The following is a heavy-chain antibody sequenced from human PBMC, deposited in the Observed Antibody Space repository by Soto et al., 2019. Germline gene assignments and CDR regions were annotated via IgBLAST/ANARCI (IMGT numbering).Heavy chain of an antibody. V-gene: IGHV1-69*13. CDR1: GGTFSSYA. D-gene: IGHD2-2*01. Sequence: ASVKVSCKASGGTFSSYAISWVRQAPGQGLEWMGGIIPIFGTANYAQKFQGRVTITADESTSTAYMELSSLRSEDTAVYYCARVTVVPAAHNSYFDYRGQGTLVTVSS. CDR2: IIPIFGTA. CDR3: ARVTVVPAAHNSYFDY. J-gene: IGHJ4*02.